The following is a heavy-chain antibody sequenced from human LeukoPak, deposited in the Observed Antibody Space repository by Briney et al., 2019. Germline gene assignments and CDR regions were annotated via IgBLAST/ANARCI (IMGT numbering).Heavy chain of an antibody. CDR2: ISGSGGST. D-gene: IGHD3-3*01. J-gene: IGHJ4*02. CDR3: ARESFPHYDFWSGYYTRFSY. V-gene: IGHV3-23*01. Sequence: GGSLRLSCAASGFTFSSYAMNWVRQAPGRGLEWVSGISGSGGSTYYADSVKGRFTISRDNSKNTLYLQMNSLRAEDTAVYYCARESFPHYDFWSGYYTRFSYWGQGTLVTVSS. CDR1: GFTFSSYA.